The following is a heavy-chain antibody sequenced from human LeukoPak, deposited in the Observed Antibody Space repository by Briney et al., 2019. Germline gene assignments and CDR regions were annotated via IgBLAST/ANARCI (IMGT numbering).Heavy chain of an antibody. D-gene: IGHD2-21*02. CDR2: IYYSGTT. CDR3: ARLLSSVVTKFDY. CDR1: GGSISSSSYY. Sequence: SETLSLTCTVSGGSISSSSYYWGWIRQPPGKGLEWIGSIYYSGTTHYNPSLKSRVTISVDTSKNQFSLKLSSVTAADTAVYYCARLLSSVVTKFDYWGQGTLVTVSS. V-gene: IGHV4-39*01. J-gene: IGHJ4*02.